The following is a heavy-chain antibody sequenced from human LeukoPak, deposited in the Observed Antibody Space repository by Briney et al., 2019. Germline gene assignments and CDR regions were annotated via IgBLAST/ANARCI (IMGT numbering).Heavy chain of an antibody. CDR1: RGTFSSYA. CDR3: ASTTVTNEVDY. D-gene: IGHD4-17*01. J-gene: IGHJ4*02. V-gene: IGHV1-69*06. CDR2: IIPIFGTA. Sequence: ASVKVSCKHSRGTFSSYAISWVRQAPGQGLEWMGRIIPIFGTANYAQKFQGRVTITADKTTSTAYMELSSLRSEDTAVYYCASTTVTNEVDYWGQGTLVTVSS.